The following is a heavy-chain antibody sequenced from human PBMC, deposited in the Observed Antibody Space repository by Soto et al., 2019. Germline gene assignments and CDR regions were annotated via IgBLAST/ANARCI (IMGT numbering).Heavy chain of an antibody. Sequence: GSLRLSCAASGFTFTIYWMTWVRQAPGKGLEWVATIRQDGNEQYNVDSVKGRFTISRDNAKNSVFLQMNSLRAEDTAIYYCAQTSPSAVGGGPNDSWGQGTLVTVSS. D-gene: IGHD1-26*01. V-gene: IGHV3-7*01. J-gene: IGHJ4*02. CDR2: IRQDGNEQ. CDR1: GFTFTIYW. CDR3: AQTSPSAVGGGPNDS.